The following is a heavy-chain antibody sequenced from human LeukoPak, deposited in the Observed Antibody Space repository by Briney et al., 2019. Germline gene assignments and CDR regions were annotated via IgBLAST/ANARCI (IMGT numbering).Heavy chain of an antibody. J-gene: IGHJ3*02. D-gene: IGHD6-19*01. V-gene: IGHV4-59*01. CDR2: IYYSGST. CDR3: ARPRYSSGWGPRPDAFDI. Sequence: RPSETLSLTCTVSGGSISSYYWSWIRQPPGKGLEWIGYIYYSGSTNYNPSLKSRVTISVDTSKNQFSLKLSSVTAADTAVYYCARPRYSSGWGPRPDAFDIWGQGTMVTVSS. CDR1: GGSISSYY.